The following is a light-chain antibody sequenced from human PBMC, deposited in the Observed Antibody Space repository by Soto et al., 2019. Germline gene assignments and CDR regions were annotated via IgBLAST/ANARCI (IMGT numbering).Light chain of an antibody. CDR2: DAS. V-gene: IGKV1-5*01. CDR3: QQYQTYPWT. J-gene: IGKJ1*01. Sequence: KSQSPSTLSASVGDRVTITCRASQTISSWLAWYQQKPGKAPKLLIFDASSLESGVPSRFSGGGSGTEFTLTISSLQPDDFATYYCQQYQTYPWTFGQGTKVDIK. CDR1: QTISSW.